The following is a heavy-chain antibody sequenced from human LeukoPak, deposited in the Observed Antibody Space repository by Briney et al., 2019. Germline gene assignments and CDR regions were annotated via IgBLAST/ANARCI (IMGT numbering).Heavy chain of an antibody. D-gene: IGHD4-17*01. CDR3: ARLTTVTTDDYYYYYMDV. J-gene: IGHJ6*03. Sequence: PSETLSLTCTVSGGSISSYYWSWIRQPAGKGLEWIGRIYTSGSTNYNPSLKSRVTMSVDTSKNQFSLELSSVTAADTAVYYCARLTTVTTDDYYYYYMDVWGKGTTVTVSS. CDR2: IYTSGST. V-gene: IGHV4-4*07. CDR1: GGSISSYY.